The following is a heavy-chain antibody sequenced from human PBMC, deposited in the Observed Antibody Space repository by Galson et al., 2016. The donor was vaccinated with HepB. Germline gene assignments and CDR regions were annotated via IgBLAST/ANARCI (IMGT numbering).Heavy chain of an antibody. CDR2: VSSGGDTT. Sequence: SLRLSCAASGFTFSNYHMNWVRQSQERGLEWVSFVSSGGDTTYYIDSVRGRFIVSRDNSKDTLYLQMDNLRAEDTATYYCAKDHGYCRGGSCHFDRLAWGLGTLVTVSS. CDR1: GFTFSNYH. D-gene: IGHD2-15*01. CDR3: AKDHGYCRGGSCHFDRLA. V-gene: IGHV3-23*03. J-gene: IGHJ5*02.